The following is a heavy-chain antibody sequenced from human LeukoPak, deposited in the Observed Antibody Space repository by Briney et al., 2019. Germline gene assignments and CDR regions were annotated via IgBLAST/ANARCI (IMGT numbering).Heavy chain of an antibody. CDR1: GGSISSYY. CDR3: AREGTAGTNFNWFDP. CDR2: ISYSGST. D-gene: IGHD1-1*01. V-gene: IGHV4-59*01. J-gene: IGHJ5*02. Sequence: PLETLSHTPTVSGGSISSYYSSWIRQPPGKGLEWIGYISYSGSTNLNPSLKSRVTISVDTSKNQFSLKLSSVTAADTAVYYCAREGTAGTNFNWFDPWGGGTGDTVSS.